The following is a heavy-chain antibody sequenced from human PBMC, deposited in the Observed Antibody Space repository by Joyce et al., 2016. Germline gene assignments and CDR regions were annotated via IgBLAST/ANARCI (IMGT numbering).Heavy chain of an antibody. J-gene: IGHJ6*03. D-gene: IGHD2/OR15-2a*01. CDR3: ARDGSDAFYFYHRDV. CDR2: INAHPGTP. V-gene: IGHV7-4-1*02. Sequence: QVQLVQSGSELKKPGASVKVSCKASGYTFTSYALNWVRQAPGQGLEWMGWINAHPGTPTCAQGFTGRHVFSLDTSVSTAYLQISSLKADDTAVYYCARDGSDAFYFYHRDVWGKETMVTVSS. CDR1: GYTFTSYA.